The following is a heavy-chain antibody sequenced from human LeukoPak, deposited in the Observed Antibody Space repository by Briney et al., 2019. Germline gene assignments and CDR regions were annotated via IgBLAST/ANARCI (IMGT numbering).Heavy chain of an antibody. J-gene: IGHJ4*02. Sequence: GGSLRLSCAASGFTFSDYYMSWIRQAPGKGLEWVSTIKGIGPTTYYADSVKGRFTISRDNSKNTLYLQMNSLRAEDTAVYYCAKDRYYYGSGKTYFDYWGQGTLVTVSS. V-gene: IGHV3-11*04. CDR2: IKGIGPTT. D-gene: IGHD3-10*01. CDR3: AKDRYYYGSGKTYFDY. CDR1: GFTFSDYY.